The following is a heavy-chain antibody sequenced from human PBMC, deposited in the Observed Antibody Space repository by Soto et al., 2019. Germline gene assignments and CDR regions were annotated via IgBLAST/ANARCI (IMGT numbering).Heavy chain of an antibody. J-gene: IGHJ4*02. D-gene: IGHD3-22*01. CDR3: ARGDLSYYDSSGYYFDY. Sequence: GGSLRLSCAASGFTFSSYWMHWVRQAPGKGLVWVSRINSDGSSTSYADSVKGRFTISRDNAKNTLYLQMNSLRAEDTAVYYCARGDLSYYDSSGYYFDYWGQGTLVTVSS. V-gene: IGHV3-74*01. CDR2: INSDGSST. CDR1: GFTFSSYW.